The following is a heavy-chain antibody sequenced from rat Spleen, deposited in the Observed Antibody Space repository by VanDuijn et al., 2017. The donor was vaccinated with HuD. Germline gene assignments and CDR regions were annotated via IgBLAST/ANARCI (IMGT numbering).Heavy chain of an antibody. V-gene: IGHV5-31*01. J-gene: IGHJ1*01. Sequence: EVQLVESGGGLVQPGRSLKLSCVASGFTFNNYWMTWIRQAPGKGLEWIASITNAGGSTYYSDSVKGRFTISRDNAKSALFLQMNRLRSEDTATYYCARRAYYGYLDFWGPGTMVTVSS. CDR3: ARRAYYGYLDF. CDR1: GFTFNNYW. D-gene: IGHD4-1*01. CDR2: ITNAGGST.